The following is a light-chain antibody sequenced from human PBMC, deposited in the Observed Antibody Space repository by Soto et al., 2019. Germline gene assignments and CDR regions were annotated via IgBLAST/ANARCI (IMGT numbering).Light chain of an antibody. CDR3: SSYTSSSTLV. Sequence: QSALTQPASVSGSPGQSITISCTGPRSDVGGYNYVSWYQQHPGKAPKLMIYDVSNRPSGVSNRFSGSKSGNTASLTISGLQAEDEAEYYCSSYTSSSTLVFGGGTKLTVL. CDR2: DVS. V-gene: IGLV2-14*01. J-gene: IGLJ2*01. CDR1: RSDVGGYNY.